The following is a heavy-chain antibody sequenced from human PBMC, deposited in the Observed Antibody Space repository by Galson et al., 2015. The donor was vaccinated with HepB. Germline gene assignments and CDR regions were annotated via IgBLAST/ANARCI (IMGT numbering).Heavy chain of an antibody. CDR1: GFTFSTYS. V-gene: IGHV3-21*01. J-gene: IGHJ6*02. CDR2: ISSSSSYI. Sequence: LRLSCAASGFTFSTYSMNWVRQAPGKGLEWVSSISSSSSYIYYADSVKGRFTISRDNAKNSLYLQMNSLRAEDTAVYYCARDLRRPRDTWIQLWVLYGVDVWGQGTTVTVSS. CDR3: ARDLRRPRDTWIQLWVLYGVDV. D-gene: IGHD5-18*01.